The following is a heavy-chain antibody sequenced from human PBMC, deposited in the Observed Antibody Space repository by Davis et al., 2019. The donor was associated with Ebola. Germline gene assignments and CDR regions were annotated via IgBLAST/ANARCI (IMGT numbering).Heavy chain of an antibody. Sequence: PSETLSLTCAVYGGSFSGYYWSWIRQPPGKGLEWIGYIYYSGSTYYNPSLKSRVTISVDTSKNQFSLKLSSVTAADTAVYYCARDPDYDFWTGGMDVWGQGTTVTVSS. D-gene: IGHD3-3*01. V-gene: IGHV4-30-4*08. CDR1: GGSFSGYY. CDR3: ARDPDYDFWTGGMDV. J-gene: IGHJ6*02. CDR2: IYYSGST.